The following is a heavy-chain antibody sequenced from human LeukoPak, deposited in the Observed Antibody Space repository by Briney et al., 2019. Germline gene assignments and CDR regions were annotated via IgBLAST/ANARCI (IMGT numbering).Heavy chain of an antibody. CDR3: ARGLGYFDY. CDR1: GGTFSDYA. D-gene: IGHD3-16*01. CDR2: INPNSGGT. Sequence: RASVKVSCKASGGTFSDYALNWVRQAPGQGLEWMGWINPNSGGTNYAQKFRGRVTMTRDTSISTAYMELSRLRSDDTAVYYCARGLGYFDYWGQGTLVTVSS. V-gene: IGHV1-2*02. J-gene: IGHJ4*02.